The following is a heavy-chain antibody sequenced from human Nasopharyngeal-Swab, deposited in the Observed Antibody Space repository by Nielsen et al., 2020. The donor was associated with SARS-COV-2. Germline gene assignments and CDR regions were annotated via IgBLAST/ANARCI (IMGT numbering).Heavy chain of an antibody. CDR1: GFTFSSYA. D-gene: IGHD2-15*01. Sequence: GESLKISCSASGFTFSSYAMSWVRQAPGKGLEWVSAISGSGGSTYYADSVKGRFTISRDNSKNTLYLQMNSLRAEDTALYYCAKGAGDSLVEALDIWGQGTMVTVSS. CDR2: ISGSGGST. V-gene: IGHV3-23*01. CDR3: AKGAGDSLVEALDI. J-gene: IGHJ3*02.